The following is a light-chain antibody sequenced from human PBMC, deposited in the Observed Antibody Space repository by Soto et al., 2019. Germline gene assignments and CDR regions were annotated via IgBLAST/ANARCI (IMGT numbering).Light chain of an antibody. V-gene: IGLV2-18*02. CDR3: SSFTSSSTYV. CDR1: SSDVGSYNR. CDR2: EVS. J-gene: IGLJ1*01. Sequence: QFALTQPPSVSGSPGQSVTISCTGTSSDVGSYNRVSWYQQPPGTAPKLMIYEVSNRPSGVPDHFSGSKSGNTASLTISGLQAEDEADYYCSSFTSSSTYVFGTGTKVTVL.